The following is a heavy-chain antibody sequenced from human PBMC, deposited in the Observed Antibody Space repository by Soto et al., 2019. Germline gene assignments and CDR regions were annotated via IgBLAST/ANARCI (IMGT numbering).Heavy chain of an antibody. CDR2: ISYDGSNK. Sequence: QVHLVESGGGVVQPGRSLRLSCAASGFNFSSYAMHWVRQAPGKGLEWVAVISYDGSNKYYADSGKGRFTISRDNSKNSLYLQMNSLRAEDTAVYYCARVAVEMATIHVFDYWGQGTLVTVSS. CDR3: ARVAVEMATIHVFDY. V-gene: IGHV3-30-3*01. J-gene: IGHJ4*02. D-gene: IGHD5-12*01. CDR1: GFNFSSYA.